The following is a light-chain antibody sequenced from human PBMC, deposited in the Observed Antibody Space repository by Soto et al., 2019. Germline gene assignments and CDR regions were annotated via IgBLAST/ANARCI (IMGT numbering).Light chain of an antibody. CDR3: LSTDSSGTYWV. Sequence: SYELPQPPSVSVSLGQMARITCSGEALPKKYAYWYQQKTGQFPVQVIYKDSERPSGIPERFSGSGSGTIVTLTISGVQAEDEDDYYCLSTDSSGTYWVFGGGTKLTVL. J-gene: IGLJ3*02. V-gene: IGLV3-16*01. CDR1: ALPKKY. CDR2: KDS.